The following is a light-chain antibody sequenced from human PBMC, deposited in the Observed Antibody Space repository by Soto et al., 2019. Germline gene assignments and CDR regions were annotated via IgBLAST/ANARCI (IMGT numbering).Light chain of an antibody. CDR3: QQRSNWPPRP. Sequence: EIVLTQSPGTLSLSPGERATLSCTASQSVTSSCLAWYQRKPGQAPRLLIHTTSIRATDIPDRFSGSGSGTDFTLTISSLEPEDFAVYYCQQRSNWPPRPFGQVTKV. CDR1: QSVTSSC. J-gene: IGKJ1*01. CDR2: TTS. V-gene: IGKV3D-20*02.